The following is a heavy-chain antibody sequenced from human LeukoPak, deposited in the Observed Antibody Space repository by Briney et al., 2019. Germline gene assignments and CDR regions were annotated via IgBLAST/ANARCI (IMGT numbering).Heavy chain of an antibody. D-gene: IGHD5-12*01. CDR3: AKGGGYEAQYYYYYLDV. CDR2: IRFDGSNK. CDR1: GFIFSSYW. Sequence: GGSLRLSCAASGFIFSSYWMAWVRQAPGKGLEWVAFIRFDGSNKYYADSVKGRFTISRDNSKDTLYLQMKSLRAEDTAVYYCAKGGGYEAQYYYYYLDVWGKGTTVTISS. V-gene: IGHV3-30*02. J-gene: IGHJ6*03.